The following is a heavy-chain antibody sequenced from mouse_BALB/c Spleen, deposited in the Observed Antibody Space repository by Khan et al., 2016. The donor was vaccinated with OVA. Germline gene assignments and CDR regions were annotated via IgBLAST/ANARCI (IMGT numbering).Heavy chain of an antibody. CDR3: ARSGIGSFAY. J-gene: IGHJ3*01. CDR1: GYTFTDYY. D-gene: IGHD2-2*01. Sequence: QVQLQQPGAELARPGASVKLSCKASGYTFTDYYINWVKQRTGQGLEWIGEIYPGSGNTYYNEKSKDKATLTADKSSSTAFMQLNSLTSEDSSVYFCARSGIGSFAYWGQGTLVTVSA. V-gene: IGHV1-77*01. CDR2: IYPGSGNT.